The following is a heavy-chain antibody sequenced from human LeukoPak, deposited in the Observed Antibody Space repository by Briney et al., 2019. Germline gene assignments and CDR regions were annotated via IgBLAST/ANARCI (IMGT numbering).Heavy chain of an antibody. CDR1: GFTFSSYS. J-gene: IGHJ4*02. Sequence: GGSLSLSCAASGFTFSSYSMNWVRQAPGKGLEWVSSISSSSSYIYYADSVKGRFTISRDNAKNSLYLQMNSLRAEDTAVYYCARGPRGSTSRPFDYWGQGTLVTVSS. V-gene: IGHV3-21*01. CDR2: ISSSSSYI. CDR3: ARGPRGSTSRPFDY. D-gene: IGHD2-2*01.